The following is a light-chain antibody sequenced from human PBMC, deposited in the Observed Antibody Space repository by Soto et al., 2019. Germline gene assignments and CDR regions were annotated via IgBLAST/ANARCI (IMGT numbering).Light chain of an antibody. J-gene: IGLJ2*01. CDR3: SSYTSSSTLLV. CDR1: SVDVGGYNY. V-gene: IGLV2-14*01. Sequence: QSALTQPASVSGSPGQSITISCTGTSVDVGGYNYVSWYQQHPGKAPKLMIYYVSNRPSGVSNRFSGSKSGNTASLTISGLQAEDEADYYCSSYTSSSTLLVFGGGTKLTVL. CDR2: YVS.